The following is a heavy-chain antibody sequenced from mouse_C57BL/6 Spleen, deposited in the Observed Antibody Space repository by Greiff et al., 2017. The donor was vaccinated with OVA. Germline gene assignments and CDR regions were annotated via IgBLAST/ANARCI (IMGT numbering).Heavy chain of an antibody. Sequence: EVQVVESGGDLVKPGGSLKLSCAASGFTFSSYGMSWVRQTPDKRLEWVATISSGGSYTYYPDSVKGRFTISRDNAKNTLYLQMSSLKSEDTAMYYCARHVGDYDAMDYWGQGTSVTVSS. CDR3: ARHVGDYDAMDY. V-gene: IGHV5-6*01. CDR1: GFTFSSYG. CDR2: ISSGGSYT. J-gene: IGHJ4*01.